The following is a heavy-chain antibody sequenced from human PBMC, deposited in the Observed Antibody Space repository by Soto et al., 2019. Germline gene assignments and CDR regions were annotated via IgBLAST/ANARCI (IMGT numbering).Heavy chain of an antibody. CDR3: ARPQCSSTSCSYGMDV. CDR1: GYSFTSYW. Sequence: GESLKISCKGSGYSFTSYWIGWVRQMPGKGLEWMGIIYPGDPDTRYSPSFQGQVTISADKSISTAYLQWSSLKASDTAMYYCARPQCSSTSCSYGMDVWGQGTTVTVSS. J-gene: IGHJ6*02. D-gene: IGHD2-2*01. V-gene: IGHV5-51*01. CDR2: IYPGDPDT.